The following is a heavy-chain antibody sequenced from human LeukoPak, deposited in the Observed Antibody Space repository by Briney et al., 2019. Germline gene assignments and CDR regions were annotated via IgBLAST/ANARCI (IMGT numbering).Heavy chain of an antibody. J-gene: IGHJ3*02. CDR3: ARDYYDSSGYYYHDAFDI. CDR1: GYTFTGYY. Sequence: HGASVKVSCKASGYTFTGYYMHWVGQAPGQGLEGMGWISAYNGNTNYAQKLQGRVTMTTDTSTSTAYMELRSLRSDDTAVYYCARDYYDSSGYYYHDAFDIWGQGTMVTVSS. V-gene: IGHV1-18*04. D-gene: IGHD3-22*01. CDR2: ISAYNGNT.